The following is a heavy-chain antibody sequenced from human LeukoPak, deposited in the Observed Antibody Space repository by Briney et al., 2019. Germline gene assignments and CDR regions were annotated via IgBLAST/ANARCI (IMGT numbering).Heavy chain of an antibody. Sequence: GASVKVSCKASGYIFTNYVIHWVRQAPGQRLEWMGWINADNGNTRYSQEFQGRVSLTRDTSASTVYMDLSSVRSEDTAVYYCASPGGSAPYYFDYWGQGTLVTVSS. J-gene: IGHJ4*02. CDR3: ASPGGSAPYYFDY. V-gene: IGHV1-3*03. CDR2: INADNGNT. CDR1: GYIFTNYV.